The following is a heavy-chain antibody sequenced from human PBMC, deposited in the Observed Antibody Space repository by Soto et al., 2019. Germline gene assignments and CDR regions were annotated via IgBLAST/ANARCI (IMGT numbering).Heavy chain of an antibody. D-gene: IGHD3-9*01. CDR2: ISGSGGSP. Sequence: GGSLRLSCAASGFTFSSYAMSWVRQAPGKGLEWVSAISGSGGSPYYAGSGKGRFTISRDNSKNPLYLQMNSLRAEDTAVYYCAKEDFDWLLPYYYYYMDVWGKGTTVTVSS. J-gene: IGHJ6*03. CDR1: GFTFSSYA. V-gene: IGHV3-23*01. CDR3: AKEDFDWLLPYYYYYMDV.